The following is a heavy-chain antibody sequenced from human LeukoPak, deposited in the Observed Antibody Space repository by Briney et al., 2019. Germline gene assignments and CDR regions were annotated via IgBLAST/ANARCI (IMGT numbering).Heavy chain of an antibody. CDR1: GFTFSTYT. CDR3: ARDQQWLAIGVDY. Sequence: GGSLRLSCAASGFTFSTYTMAWVRQAPGGGLEWVSGISDNGGRTYYADSVKGRFTISRDNSKNTLYLQMNSLRAEDTAVYYCARDQQWLAIGVDYWGQGTLVTVSS. J-gene: IGHJ4*02. D-gene: IGHD6-19*01. V-gene: IGHV3-23*01. CDR2: ISDNGGRT.